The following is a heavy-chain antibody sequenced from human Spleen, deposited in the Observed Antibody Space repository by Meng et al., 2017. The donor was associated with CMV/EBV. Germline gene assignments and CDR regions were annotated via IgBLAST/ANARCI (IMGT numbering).Heavy chain of an antibody. CDR3: ARVRVTMLVVVIDFGMDV. CDR2: INPKSGGT. J-gene: IGHJ6*02. CDR1: GYTFIDYY. V-gene: IGHV1-2*02. D-gene: IGHD3-22*01. Sequence: ASVKVSCKASGYTFIDYYMHWVRQAPGQGLEWMGWINPKSGGTNYAQKFQGRVTMTRDTSISTAYMELSRLRSDDTAVYYCARVRVTMLVVVIDFGMDVWGQGTTVTVSS.